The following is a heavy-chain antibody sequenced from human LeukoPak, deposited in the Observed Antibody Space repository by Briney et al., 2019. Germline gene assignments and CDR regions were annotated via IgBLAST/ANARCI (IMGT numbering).Heavy chain of an antibody. D-gene: IGHD3-9*01. CDR2: INWNGGST. Sequence: GGSLRLSCAASGFTFDDYGMNWVRQAPGKGLEWVSGINWNGGSTGYADSVKGRFTISRDNAKNSLYLQMNSLRAEDTALYYCARVRYFDWPLPYYFDYWGQGTLVTVSS. CDR3: ARVRYFDWPLPYYFDY. J-gene: IGHJ4*02. CDR1: GFTFDDYG. V-gene: IGHV3-20*04.